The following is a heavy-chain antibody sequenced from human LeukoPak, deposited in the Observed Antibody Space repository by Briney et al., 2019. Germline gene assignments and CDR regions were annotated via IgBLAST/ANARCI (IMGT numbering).Heavy chain of an antibody. V-gene: IGHV4-39*07. CDR3: AKFISVWGPCDN. CDR2: KFESGDT. Sequence: KPSETLSLTCSIPGDSIRIGDYYWGWIRQPPGKGLEWIGGKFESGDTSYNPSLNSRVTVSIDTSKNQVSLNLSSVTAADTAVYYCAKFISVWGPCDNWGQGTLVTVSS. D-gene: IGHD7-27*01. J-gene: IGHJ4*02. CDR1: GDSIRIGDYY.